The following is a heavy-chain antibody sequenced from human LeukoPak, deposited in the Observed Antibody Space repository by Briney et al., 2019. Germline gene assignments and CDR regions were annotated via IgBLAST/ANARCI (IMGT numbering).Heavy chain of an antibody. J-gene: IGHJ4*02. CDR1: GFTVSSNY. CDR3: ARDYGGYDFDY. V-gene: IGHV3-53*01. CDR2: IYSGGST. D-gene: IGHD5-12*01. Sequence: PGGSLRLSCAASGFTVSSNYMSWVRQAPGKGLEWVSVIYSGGSTYYADSVKGRFTISRDNAKNSLYLQMNSLRAEDTAVYYCARDYGGYDFDYWGQGTLLTVSS.